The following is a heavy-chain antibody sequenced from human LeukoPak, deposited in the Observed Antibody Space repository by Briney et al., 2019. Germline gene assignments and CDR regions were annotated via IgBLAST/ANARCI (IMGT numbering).Heavy chain of an antibody. CDR1: GYTFTSYG. J-gene: IGHJ1*01. CDR2: ISAYNGNT. D-gene: IGHD3-3*01. CDR3: ARDSAVFGVPPGGYFQH. V-gene: IGHV1-18*01. Sequence: GASVKVSCKASGYTFTSYGISWVRQAPGQGLEWMGWISAYNGNTNYAQKLQGRVTMTTDTSTSTAYMELRSLRSDDTAVYYCARDSAVFGVPPGGYFQHWGQGTLVTVSS.